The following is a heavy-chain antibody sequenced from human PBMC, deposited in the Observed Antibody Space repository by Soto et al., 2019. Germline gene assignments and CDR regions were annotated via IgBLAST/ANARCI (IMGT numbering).Heavy chain of an antibody. CDR3: AIPPHYYDSSGYFLS. V-gene: IGHV3-23*01. J-gene: IGHJ4*02. CDR1: GFTFSTYA. Sequence: GSLRLSCEASGFTFSTYALTWVRQAPGKGLEWVASISGSGGGTYYAESVKGRFTISRDNSKNTLYLQMSSLRAEDTAVYYCAIPPHYYDSSGYFLSWGQGTLVTVSS. D-gene: IGHD3-22*01. CDR2: ISGSGGGT.